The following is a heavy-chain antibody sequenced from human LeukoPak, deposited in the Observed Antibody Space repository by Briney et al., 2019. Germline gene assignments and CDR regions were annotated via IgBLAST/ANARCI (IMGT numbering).Heavy chain of an antibody. V-gene: IGHV4-39*07. CDR1: GGSISSSSYY. Sequence: SETLSLTCTVSGGSISSSSYYWGWIRQPPWKGLEWIGSIYYSGSTYYNPSLKSPVSISVDTSKNQFSLKVNSVTAADTAVYYCARGGGWGNWNDAVDYWGQGTLVTVSS. CDR2: IYYSGST. CDR3: ARGGGWGNWNDAVDY. D-gene: IGHD1-1*01. J-gene: IGHJ4*02.